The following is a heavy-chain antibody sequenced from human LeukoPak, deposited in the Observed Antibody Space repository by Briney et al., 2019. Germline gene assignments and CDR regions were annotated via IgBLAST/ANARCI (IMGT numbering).Heavy chain of an antibody. CDR1: GFTFSSYA. V-gene: IGHV3-30-3*01. CDR3: ARVMGSSWLDLALDI. CDR2: ISYDGSSK. D-gene: IGHD6-13*01. Sequence: PGGSLRLSCAASGFTFSSYAMHWVRQAPGKGLEWVAIISYDGSSKYYADSVKGRFTISRDNSKNTLYLQMNSLGAEDTAVYYCARVMGSSWLDLALDIWGQGTMVTVSS. J-gene: IGHJ3*02.